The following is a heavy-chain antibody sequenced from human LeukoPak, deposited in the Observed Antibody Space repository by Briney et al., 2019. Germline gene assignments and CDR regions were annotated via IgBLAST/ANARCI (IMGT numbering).Heavy chain of an antibody. V-gene: IGHV3-33*01. J-gene: IGHJ4*02. D-gene: IGHD6-13*01. Sequence: GGSLRLSCAASGFPFSTYGMHWVRQAPGKGLEWVAIIWHDGNNKYYADSVKGRFTISRDNSKNTLSLQMNSLRAEDTAVYFCARGREQLDYWGQGTLVTVSS. CDR2: IWHDGNNK. CDR3: ARGREQLDY. CDR1: GFPFSTYG.